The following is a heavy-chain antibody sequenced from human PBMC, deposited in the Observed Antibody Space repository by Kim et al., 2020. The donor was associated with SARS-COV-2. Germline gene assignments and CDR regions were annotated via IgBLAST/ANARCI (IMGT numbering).Heavy chain of an antibody. CDR1: GYTFASYY. D-gene: IGHD1-26*01. Sequence: ASVKVSCKASGYTFASYYIHWVRQAPGQGLEWMGIINPSGGSTSYSQIFQGRVTMTRDTSTSTVYMDLSSLRSEDTAVYYCARDSRGGTYSGNWFDPWGQGTLVTVSS. J-gene: IGHJ5*02. CDR3: ARDSRGGTYSGNWFDP. V-gene: IGHV1-46*01. CDR2: INPSGGST.